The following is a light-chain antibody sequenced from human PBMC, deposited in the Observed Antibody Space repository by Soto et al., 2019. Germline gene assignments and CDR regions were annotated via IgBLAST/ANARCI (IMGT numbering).Light chain of an antibody. CDR2: AAS. CDR1: QGISSY. J-gene: IGKJ1*01. CDR3: QQYTGVWT. V-gene: IGKV1-9*01. Sequence: IQLTQSPSSLSASVGDRVTITCRASQGISSYLAWYQQKPGKAPKLLIYAASTLQSGVPSRFSGSGSGTEFILTISSLQPDDFATYYCQQYTGVWTFGQGTKVDVK.